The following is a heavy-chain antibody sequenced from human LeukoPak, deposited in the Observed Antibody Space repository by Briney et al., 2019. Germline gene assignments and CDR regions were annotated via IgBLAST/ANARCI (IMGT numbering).Heavy chain of an antibody. J-gene: IGHJ5*02. V-gene: IGHV1-2*06. D-gene: IGHD2-2*01. CDR1: GHTFTGYY. Sequence: ASVKVSCKASGHTFTGYYMHWVRQAPGQGLEWMERINPNSGGTNYAQKFQGRVTMTRDTSISTAYMELSRLRSDDTAVYYCARSRPIVPAKVNWFDPWGQGTLVTVSS. CDR2: INPNSGGT. CDR3: ARSRPIVPAKVNWFDP.